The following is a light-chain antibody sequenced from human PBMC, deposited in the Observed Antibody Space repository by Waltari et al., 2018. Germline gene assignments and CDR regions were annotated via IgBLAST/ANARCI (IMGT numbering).Light chain of an antibody. J-gene: IGLJ1*01. CDR3: QVWEISRDHYV. CDR1: HIGTKS. Sequence: SYVLTQPPSVSVAPGESARITCGGNHIGTKSVRWYQQKPGQAPVLVIYSDSDRPSGIPERFSGANSGNTATLTISRVEAGDEADYYCQVWEISRDHYVFGSGTEVTVL. CDR2: SDS. V-gene: IGLV3-21*01.